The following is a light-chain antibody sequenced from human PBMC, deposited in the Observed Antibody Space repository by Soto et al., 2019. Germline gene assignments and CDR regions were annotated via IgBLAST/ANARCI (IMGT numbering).Light chain of an antibody. J-gene: IGKJ5*01. V-gene: IGKV3-11*01. CDR1: LNVNSY. CDR3: QQRQYWPPIT. CDR2: DAS. Sequence: TPSPPSHTLSXIAGATLTXXXSLNVNSYLAWYQQKPGQAPRLLIYDASNRAAGIPARFSGSGSGTDFTLTISSLEPEDFAIYYCQQRQYWPPITFGQGTRLEI.